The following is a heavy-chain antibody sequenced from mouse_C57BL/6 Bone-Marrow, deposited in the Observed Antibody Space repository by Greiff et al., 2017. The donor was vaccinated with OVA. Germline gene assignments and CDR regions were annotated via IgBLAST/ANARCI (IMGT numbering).Heavy chain of an antibody. V-gene: IGHV1-55*01. CDR1: GYTFTSYW. J-gene: IGHJ1*03. CDR2: IYPGSGST. D-gene: IGHD2-5*01. CDR3: ARRNYSNYGYFDV. Sequence: QVQLKQSGAELVKPGASVKMSCKASGYTFTSYWITWVKQRPGQGLEWIGDIYPGSGSTNYNEKFKSKATLTVDTSSSTAYMQLSSLTSEDSAVYYCARRNYSNYGYFDVWGTGTTVTVSS.